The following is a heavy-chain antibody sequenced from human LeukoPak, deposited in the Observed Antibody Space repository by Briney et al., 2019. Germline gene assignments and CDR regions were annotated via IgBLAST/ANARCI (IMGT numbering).Heavy chain of an antibody. Sequence: QPGGSLRLSCAASGFTFSNYGMHWVRQAPGKGLEWVALIWYDGSNKYYGDSVKGRFTISRDDSKNTVYLQMNSLRAEDTAVYYCARDYCSTTSCLDYWGQGTLVTVSS. CDR1: GFTFSNYG. D-gene: IGHD2-2*01. J-gene: IGHJ4*02. V-gene: IGHV3-33*01. CDR2: IWYDGSNK. CDR3: ARDYCSTTSCLDY.